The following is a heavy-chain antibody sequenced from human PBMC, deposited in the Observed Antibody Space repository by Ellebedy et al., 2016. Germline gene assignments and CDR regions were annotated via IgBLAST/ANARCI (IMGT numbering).Heavy chain of an antibody. V-gene: IGHV3-30-3*01. CDR3: VRDRGDGYNQIDY. D-gene: IGHD5-24*01. J-gene: IGHJ4*02. Sequence: GESLKISCAASGFTFSNYGIHWVRQTPGRGLESVAVISHDGSKKYYADSVKGRFTISRDNSNNTLYLQMNSLRDEDTAAYYCVRDRGDGYNQIDYWGQGALVTVST. CDR2: ISHDGSKK. CDR1: GFTFSNYG.